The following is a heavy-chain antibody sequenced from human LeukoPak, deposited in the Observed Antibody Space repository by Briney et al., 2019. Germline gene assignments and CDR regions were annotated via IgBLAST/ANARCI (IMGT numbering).Heavy chain of an antibody. V-gene: IGHV3-23*01. CDR1: GFTFSSDA. CDR2: ISGSGGST. Sequence: PGGSLRLSCAASGFTFSSDAMSWVRQAPGKGLEWVSAISGSGGSTYYADSVKGRFTISRDNSKNTLYLQMNSLRAEDTAVYYCAKDSSSYFNYFDYWGQGTLVTVSS. D-gene: IGHD6-13*01. J-gene: IGHJ4*02. CDR3: AKDSSSYFNYFDY.